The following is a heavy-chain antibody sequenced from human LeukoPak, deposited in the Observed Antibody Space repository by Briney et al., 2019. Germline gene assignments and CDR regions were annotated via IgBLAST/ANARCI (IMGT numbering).Heavy chain of an antibody. CDR1: GGSVSGYY. Sequence: SETLSLTCTVSGGSVSGYYWSWIRQPPGKGLEWIGSIYYSGSTYYNPSLKSRVTISVDTSKNQFSLKLSSVTAADTAVYYCARESDYGDTYDYWGQGTLVTVSS. CDR2: IYYSGST. D-gene: IGHD4-17*01. J-gene: IGHJ4*02. CDR3: ARESDYGDTYDY. V-gene: IGHV4-39*02.